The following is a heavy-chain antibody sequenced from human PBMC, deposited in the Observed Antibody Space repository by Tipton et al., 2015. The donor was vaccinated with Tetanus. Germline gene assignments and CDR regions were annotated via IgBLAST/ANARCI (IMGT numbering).Heavy chain of an antibody. V-gene: IGHV4-59*01. D-gene: IGHD1-26*01. CDR1: GGSISSYY. Sequence: TLSLTCTVSGGSISSYYWSWIRQPPGKGLEWIGNVYSSGSTYYNPSLKGRVTISVDTSTTQFSLRLNSVTAADTAIYYRARDHRLSASYAGWFDPWGQGTLVTVSS. J-gene: IGHJ5*02. CDR3: ARDHRLSASYAGWFDP. CDR2: VYSSGST.